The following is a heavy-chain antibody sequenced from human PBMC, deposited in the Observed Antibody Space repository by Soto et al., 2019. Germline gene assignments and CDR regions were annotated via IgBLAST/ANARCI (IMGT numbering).Heavy chain of an antibody. CDR3: AIGGSISAMVTFDY. CDR1: GFTFNSYA. V-gene: IGHV3-23*01. J-gene: IGHJ4*02. Sequence: EVQLLESGGGLVQPGGSLRLSCAASGFTFNSYAMSWVRQAPGKGLEWVSVISGSGGRTYYTDSVKGRFTISRDDSKNTLYLQMNSLRVDDTAVYFCAIGGSISAMVTFDYWGQGTLVTVSS. CDR2: ISGSGGRT. D-gene: IGHD5-18*01.